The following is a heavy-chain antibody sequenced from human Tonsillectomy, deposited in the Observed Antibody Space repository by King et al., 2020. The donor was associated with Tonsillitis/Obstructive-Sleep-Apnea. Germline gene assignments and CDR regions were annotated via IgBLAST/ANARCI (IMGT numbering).Heavy chain of an antibody. D-gene: IGHD6-19*01. CDR3: AKDGGGWYSSGWYYFDY. CDR2: ISGGGVST. CDR1: GFTFNNYA. J-gene: IGHJ4*02. V-gene: IGHV3-23*04. Sequence: VQLVESGGGLVQPGGSLRLSCAASGFTFNNYAMNWVHQAPGKGLEWVSGISGGGVSTYYADSVKGRFTISRDNSKNTLYLQMNSLRAEDTAVYYCAKDGGGWYSSGWYYFDYWGQGTLVTVSS.